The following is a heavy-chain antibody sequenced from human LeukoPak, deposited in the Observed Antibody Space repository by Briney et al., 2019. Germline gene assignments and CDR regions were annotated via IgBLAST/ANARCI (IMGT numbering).Heavy chain of an antibody. V-gene: IGHV3-30*03. CDR3: ARSHCSGGSCYSYYYYYYMDV. D-gene: IGHD2-15*01. CDR1: GFTFSSYG. CDR2: ISYDGSNK. Sequence: GGTLRLSCAASGFTFSSYGMSWVRQAPGKGLEWVAVISYDGSNKYYADSVKGRFTISRDNSKNTLYLQMNSLRAEDTAVYYCARSHCSGGSCYSYYYYYYMDVWGKGTTVTVSS. J-gene: IGHJ6*03.